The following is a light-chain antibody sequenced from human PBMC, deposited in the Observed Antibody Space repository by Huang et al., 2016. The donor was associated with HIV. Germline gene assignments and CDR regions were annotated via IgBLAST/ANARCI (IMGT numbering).Light chain of an antibody. Sequence: EIVLTQSPATLSLSPGERATLSCRASQSISNYLIWYQQKPGQCPRLLIYDASNRATGSPARFSGRGSGTEFTLTISSLEPEDFAIYYCQQRSNWPPVTFGQGTRLDI. J-gene: IGKJ5*01. CDR1: QSISNY. CDR3: QQRSNWPPVT. V-gene: IGKV3-11*01. CDR2: DAS.